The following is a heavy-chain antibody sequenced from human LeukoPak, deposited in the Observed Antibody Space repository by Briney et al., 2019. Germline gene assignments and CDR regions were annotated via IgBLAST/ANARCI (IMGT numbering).Heavy chain of an antibody. Sequence: SQTLSLTCAVSGDSISRSDSSWSWIRQPPGKGLEWIGYFYHNGNTYYNPSLKSRVTISVDRSRNQFSLKLSSVTAADTAVYYCARATFFYCSSTSCYPGGYWGQGTLVTVSS. CDR3: ARATFFYCSSTSCYPGGY. V-gene: IGHV4-30-2*01. J-gene: IGHJ4*02. CDR1: GDSISRSDSS. CDR2: FYHNGNT. D-gene: IGHD2-2*01.